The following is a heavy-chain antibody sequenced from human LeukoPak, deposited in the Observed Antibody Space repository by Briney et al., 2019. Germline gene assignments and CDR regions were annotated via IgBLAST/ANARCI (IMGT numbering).Heavy chain of an antibody. V-gene: IGHV3-23*01. Sequence: GGSLRLSCAASGFTFSSYGMSWVRQAPGKGLEWVSAISGSGGSTYYADSVKGRFTISRDNSKNTLYLQMNSLRAEDTAVYYCARGGSTLHSAGGHDIEFYYYYYMDVWGKGTTVTISS. CDR1: GFTFSSYG. D-gene: IGHD3-9*01. J-gene: IGHJ6*03. CDR3: ARGGSTLHSAGGHDIEFYYYYYMDV. CDR2: ISGSGGST.